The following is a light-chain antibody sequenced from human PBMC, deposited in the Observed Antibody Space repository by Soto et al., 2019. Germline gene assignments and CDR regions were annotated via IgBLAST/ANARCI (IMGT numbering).Light chain of an antibody. CDR1: SSDGGGYNY. CDR3: MSYAGMYTYV. CDR2: EGT. V-gene: IGLV2-8*01. Sequence: QSALTQPPSASGSPGQSVTISCTGTSSDGGGYNYLSWYQHRPGKAPHLIIYEGTKRPSGVPNRFFGSKSGNTASLTVSGLQAEDEADYFCMSYAGMYTYVFGTGTKVTVL. J-gene: IGLJ1*01.